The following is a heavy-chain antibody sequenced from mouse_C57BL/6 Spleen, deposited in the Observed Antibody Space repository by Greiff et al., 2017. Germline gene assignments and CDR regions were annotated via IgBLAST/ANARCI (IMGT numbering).Heavy chain of an antibody. Sequence: QVQLQQPGAELVKPGASVKMSCKASGYTFTSYWITWVKQRPGQGLEWIGDIYPGSGSTNYNEKFKSKATLTVDTSYSTAYMQLSSLTSEYAAVYYCDRAGSNNWFAYGGQGTLVTVSA. CDR1: GYTFTSYW. CDR2: IYPGSGST. D-gene: IGHD2-5*01. CDR3: DRAGSNNWFAY. J-gene: IGHJ3*01. V-gene: IGHV1-55*01.